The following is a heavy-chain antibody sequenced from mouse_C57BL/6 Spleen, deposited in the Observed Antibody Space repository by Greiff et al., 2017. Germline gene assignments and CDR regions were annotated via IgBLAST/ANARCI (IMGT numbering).Heavy chain of an antibody. V-gene: IGHV1-39*01. CDR2: IIPNFGTT. CDR1: GYSFTDYN. J-gene: IGHJ2*01. Sequence: EVQRVESGPELVKPGASVKISCKASGYSFTDYNMNWVKQSTGKSLEWIGVIIPNFGTTSYNQKFKGKATLTVDKSSSTAYMQLNSLTSEDSAVYYCARSPAYYSNVYDFGDRGKGTTLSASS. D-gene: IGHD2-5*01. CDR3: ARSPAYYSNVYDFGD.